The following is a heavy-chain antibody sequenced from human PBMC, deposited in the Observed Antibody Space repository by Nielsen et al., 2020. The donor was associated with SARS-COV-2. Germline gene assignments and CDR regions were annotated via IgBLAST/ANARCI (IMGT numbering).Heavy chain of an antibody. CDR2: IRPDGTGA. CDR1: GFTFSASW. CDR3: KSEGN. Sequence: GKSLKISCAASGFTFSASWMAWVRQAPGKGLEWLSNIRPDGTGANYVDSVKGRFTISRDNAKNLLYLQMGSLRADDTAVYFCKSEGNWGQGTLVTVSS. V-gene: IGHV3-7*03. J-gene: IGHJ4*02.